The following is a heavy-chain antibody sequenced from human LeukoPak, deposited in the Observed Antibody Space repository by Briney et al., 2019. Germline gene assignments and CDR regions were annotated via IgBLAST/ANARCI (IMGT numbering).Heavy chain of an antibody. Sequence: GESLKISCKGSGYTFISHWIGWVRPMPGKGLEWMGTIYPGDSDTRYSPSFQGQVTISVDNSINTAYLQWNSLRASDTATYYCARVLGYSRRNPFDSWGQGTPVTVSS. J-gene: IGHJ5*01. CDR2: IYPGDSDT. D-gene: IGHD5-18*01. V-gene: IGHV5-51*01. CDR1: GYTFISHW. CDR3: ARVLGYSRRNPFDS.